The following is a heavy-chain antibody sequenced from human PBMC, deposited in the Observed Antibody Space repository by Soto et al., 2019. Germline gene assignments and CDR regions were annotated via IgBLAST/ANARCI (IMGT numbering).Heavy chain of an antibody. J-gene: IGHJ5*02. CDR3: AREVLGYCSGGSCPGWFDP. CDR1: GGSISSSSYF. V-gene: IGHV4-39*07. Sequence: SETLSLTCSVSGGSISSSSYFWGWTRQPPGKGLEWIGSIYYSGSTYYNPSLKSRVTISVDRSKNQFSLKLSSVTAADTAVYYCAREVLGYCSGGSCPGWFDPWGQGTLVT. CDR2: IYYSGST. D-gene: IGHD2-15*01.